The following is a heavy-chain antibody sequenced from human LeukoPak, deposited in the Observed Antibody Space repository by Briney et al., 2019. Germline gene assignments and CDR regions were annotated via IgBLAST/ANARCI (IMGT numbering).Heavy chain of an antibody. CDR2: ISGSGTDT. J-gene: IGHJ6*01. CDR1: GLRFSGQY. V-gene: IGHV3-11*01. Sequence: KPGGSLRLSCAASGLRFSGQYMIRIRQAPGKGLEWVAFISGSGTDTFYADSVKGRFFISKDNTRDSLSLQMTSLSAEDTAMYYCATLHFYAMGVWGQGTTVTVSS. CDR3: ATLHFYAMGV.